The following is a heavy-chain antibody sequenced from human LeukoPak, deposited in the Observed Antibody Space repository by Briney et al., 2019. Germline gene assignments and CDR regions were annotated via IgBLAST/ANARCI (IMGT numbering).Heavy chain of an antibody. CDR3: ARAGDSSGYYPYYYYMDV. CDR2: IYPGDSDT. CDR1: GYSFTSYW. Sequence: GESLKISCKGSGYSFTSYWIGCVRQMPGKGLEWMGIIYPGDSDTRYSPSFQGQVTISADKSISTAYLQWSSLKASDTAMYYCARAGDSSGYYPYYYYMDVWGKGTTVTVSS. V-gene: IGHV5-51*01. D-gene: IGHD3-22*01. J-gene: IGHJ6*03.